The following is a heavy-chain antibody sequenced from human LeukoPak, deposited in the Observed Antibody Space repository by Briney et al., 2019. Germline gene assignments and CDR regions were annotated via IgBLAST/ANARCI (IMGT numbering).Heavy chain of an antibody. CDR3: ARAYTAINY. V-gene: IGHV3-23*01. D-gene: IGHD5-18*01. Sequence: SGGSLRLSCAASGFTFSSYAMSWVRQAPGKGLEWVSAISGSGGSTYYADSVKGRFTISRDNAKNSLYLQMNSLRAEDTAVYYCARAYTAINYWGQGTLVTVSS. CDR2: ISGSGGST. CDR1: GFTFSSYA. J-gene: IGHJ4*02.